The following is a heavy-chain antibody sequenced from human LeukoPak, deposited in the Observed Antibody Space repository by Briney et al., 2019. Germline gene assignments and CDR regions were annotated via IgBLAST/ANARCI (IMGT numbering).Heavy chain of an antibody. V-gene: IGHV4-34*01. CDR1: GGSFSGYY. J-gene: IGHJ4*02. D-gene: IGHD6-19*01. CDR3: ARGRGIAVAGTLFDY. Sequence: SETLSLTCAVYGGSFSGYYWSWIRQHPGKGLEWIGEINHSGSTDYNPSLKSRVTISVDTSKNQFSLKLSSVTAADTAVYYCARGRGIAVAGTLFDYWGQGTLVTVSS. CDR2: INHSGST.